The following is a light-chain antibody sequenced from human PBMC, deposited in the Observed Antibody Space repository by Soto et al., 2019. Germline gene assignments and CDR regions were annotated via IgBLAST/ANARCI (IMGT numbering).Light chain of an antibody. Sequence: EIVLTQSPGTLSLSPGERATLSCRASQSVSSSYLAWYKQKPGQAPRLLIYGASSRATGIPDRFSGSGSGTDFTLTISRLEPEDCAVYYCQHYGSSPRTFGQGTKVEIK. CDR2: GAS. CDR3: QHYGSSPRT. V-gene: IGKV3-20*01. J-gene: IGKJ1*01. CDR1: QSVSSSY.